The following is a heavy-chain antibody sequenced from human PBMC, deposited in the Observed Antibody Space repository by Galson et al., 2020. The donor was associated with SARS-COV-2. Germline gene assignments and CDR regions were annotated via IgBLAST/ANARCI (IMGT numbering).Heavy chain of an antibody. CDR1: GGTFSSYA. D-gene: IGHD2-21*02. CDR2: IIPIFGTT. V-gene: IGHV1-69*13. Sequence: SVKVSCKASGGTFSSYAISWVRQAPGQGLEWMGGIIPIFGTTNYAQKFQGRVTITADESTSTAYMELSSLRSEDTAVYYCARYCGGDCFLSYYYSMDVWGQGTTVTVSS. CDR3: ARYCGGDCFLSYYYSMDV. J-gene: IGHJ6*02.